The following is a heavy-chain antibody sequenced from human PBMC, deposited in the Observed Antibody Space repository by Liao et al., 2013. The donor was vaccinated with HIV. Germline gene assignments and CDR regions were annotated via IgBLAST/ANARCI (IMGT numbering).Heavy chain of an antibody. V-gene: IGHV4-34*02. Sequence: QVQLQQWGAGLLKPSETLSLNCAVYGGSFSGYYWSWIRQPPGKGLEWIGEINHSGSTNYNPSLKSRVTISLDTSKNQFSLKLSSVTAADTAVYYCARDAYFDWDNWFDPWGQGTLVTVSS. CDR1: GGSFSGYY. J-gene: IGHJ5*02. CDR3: ARDAYFDWDNWFDP. D-gene: IGHD3-9*01. CDR2: INHSGST.